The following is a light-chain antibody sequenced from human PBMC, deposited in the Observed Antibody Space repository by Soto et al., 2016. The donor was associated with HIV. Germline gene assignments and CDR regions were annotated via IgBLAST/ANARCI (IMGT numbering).Light chain of an antibody. CDR3: QQYYSTPPIT. CDR2: AAS. J-gene: IGKJ4*01. CDR1: QGFSNS. Sequence: DIQMTQSPSSLSASVGERVTITCRASQGFSNSLAWYQQKPGKAPKLLFYAASRLESGVPSRFRGSGSGTDYTLTISSLQPEDFATYYCQQYYSTPPITFGGGTKVEIK. V-gene: IGKV1-NL1*01.